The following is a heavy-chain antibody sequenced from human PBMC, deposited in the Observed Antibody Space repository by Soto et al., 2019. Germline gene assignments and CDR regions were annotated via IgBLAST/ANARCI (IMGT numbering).Heavy chain of an antibody. Sequence: PSETLSLTCTVSGGSISSGDYYWSWIRQPPGKGLEWIGYIYYSGSTYYNPSLKSRVTISVDTSKNQFSLKLSSVTAADTAVYYCARVPGDYYSDSSGYYIRWFDPWGQGTLVTVSS. V-gene: IGHV4-30-4*01. CDR1: GGSISSGDYY. CDR3: ARVPGDYYSDSSGYYIRWFDP. CDR2: IYYSGST. J-gene: IGHJ5*02. D-gene: IGHD3-22*01.